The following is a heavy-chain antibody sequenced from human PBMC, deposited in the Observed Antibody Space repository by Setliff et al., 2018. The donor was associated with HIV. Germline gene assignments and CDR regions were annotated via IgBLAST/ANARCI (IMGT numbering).Heavy chain of an antibody. CDR1: NGSFSGYF. CDR2: VNHGGET. D-gene: IGHD2-2*01. Sequence: LPETLSLTCTVSNGSFSGYFRHWIRQAPGRGLEWIGAVNHGGETNYNPSLESRATISADTSKRQFALALSPVTAADTAVYYCARDGPDCSSTKCYAQDYYYYGMDVWGQGTTVTVS. V-gene: IGHV4-34*01. CDR3: ARDGPDCSSTKCYAQDYYYYGMDV. J-gene: IGHJ6*02.